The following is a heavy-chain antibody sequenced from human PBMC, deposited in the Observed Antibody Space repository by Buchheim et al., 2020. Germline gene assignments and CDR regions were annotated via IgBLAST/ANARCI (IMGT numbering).Heavy chain of an antibody. CDR1: GYTFTDYS. CDR2: IHGDNGDT. CDR3: ARGRGYSALDS. D-gene: IGHD5-12*01. Sequence: QVQLVQSGAEVRKPGASVTVSCKTSGYTFTDYSILWVRQAPGQRLEWMAWIHGDNGDTKYSQKFQGRVTLSRDTSASTASMDLSSLTSEDTATYYCARGRGYSALDSWGQGTL. J-gene: IGHJ4*02. V-gene: IGHV1-3*01.